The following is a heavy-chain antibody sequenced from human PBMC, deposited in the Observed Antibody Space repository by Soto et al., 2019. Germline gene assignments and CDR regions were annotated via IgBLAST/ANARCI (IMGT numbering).Heavy chain of an antibody. CDR3: AKSLGITIFGVVTPYFDY. J-gene: IGHJ4*02. CDR1: GFTFSSYG. D-gene: IGHD3-3*01. CDR2: ISYDGSNK. Sequence: GSLRLSCAASGFTFSSYGMHWVRQAPGKGLEWVAVISYDGSNKYYADSVKGRFTISRDNSKNTLYLQMNSLRAEDTAVYYCAKSLGITIFGVVTPYFDYWGQGTLVTVSS. V-gene: IGHV3-30*18.